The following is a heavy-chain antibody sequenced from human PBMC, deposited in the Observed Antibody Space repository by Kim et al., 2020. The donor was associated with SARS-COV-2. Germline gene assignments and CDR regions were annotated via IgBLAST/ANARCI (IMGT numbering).Heavy chain of an antibody. CDR2: IYYSGST. CDR3: ARQGGYFVRLGAFDI. Sequence: SETLSLTCTVSGGSISSSSYYWGWIRQPPGKGLEWIGSIYYSGSTYDNPSLKSRVTISVDTSKNQFSLKLSSVTAADTAVYYCARQGGYFVRLGAFDIWGQGTMVTVSS. CDR1: GGSISSSSYY. J-gene: IGHJ3*02. V-gene: IGHV4-39*01. D-gene: IGHD3-9*01.